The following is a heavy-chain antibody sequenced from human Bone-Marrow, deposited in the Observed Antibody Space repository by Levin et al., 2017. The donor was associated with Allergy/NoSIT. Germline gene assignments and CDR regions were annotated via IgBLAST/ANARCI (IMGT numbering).Heavy chain of an antibody. Sequence: GESLKISCKGYGYSFTYYWIAWVRQMPGKGLEWMGIIYPGDSDTRYSPSFQGQVTISADKSFNTAYLQWSSLKASDTAMYYCARQGRGIAARLWYFDLWGRGTLVTVSS. D-gene: IGHD6-6*01. CDR3: ARQGRGIAARLWYFDL. CDR2: IYPGDSDT. V-gene: IGHV5-51*01. J-gene: IGHJ2*01. CDR1: GYSFTYYW.